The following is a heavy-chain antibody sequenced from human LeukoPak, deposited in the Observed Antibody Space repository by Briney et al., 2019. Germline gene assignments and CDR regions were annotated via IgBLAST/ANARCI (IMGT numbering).Heavy chain of an antibody. Sequence: PGGSLRLSCAASGLTVSSNCMSWVRQAPGKGLEWVSFIYSGGSTYYTDSVKGRFTISRDNSKNTLYLQMNSLRAEDTAVYYCATFYYSRGYGAFDLWGQGTMVTVSS. CDR1: GLTVSSNC. CDR2: IYSGGST. V-gene: IGHV3-53*01. CDR3: ATFYYSRGYGAFDL. J-gene: IGHJ3*01. D-gene: IGHD3-22*01.